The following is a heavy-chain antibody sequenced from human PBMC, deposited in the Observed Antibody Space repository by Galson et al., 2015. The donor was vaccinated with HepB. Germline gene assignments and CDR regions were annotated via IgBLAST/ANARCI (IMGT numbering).Heavy chain of an antibody. CDR3: ARVYFGSGSCSAYWYFDL. V-gene: IGHV3-48*02. D-gene: IGHD3-10*01. CDR1: GFTFSSYA. J-gene: IGHJ2*01. Sequence: SLRLSCAASGFTFSSYAMNWVRQAPGKGLESVSYISSTGTTMYYADSAKGRFTISRDNAQNSLYLQMNSLRDEDTAVYYCARVYFGSGSCSAYWYFDLWGRGALVTVSS. CDR2: ISSTGTTM.